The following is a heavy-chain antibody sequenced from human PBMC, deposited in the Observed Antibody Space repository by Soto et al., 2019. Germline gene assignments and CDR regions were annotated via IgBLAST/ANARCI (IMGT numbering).Heavy chain of an antibody. CDR2: ISGDGGST. D-gene: IGHD3-10*01. Sequence: GGSLRLSCAASGFTFDDYAMHWVRQAPGKGLEWVSLISGDGGSTYYADSVKGRFTISRDNSKNSLYLQMNSLRTEDTDLYYCAKDTPRGGYYDEYFQHWGQGTLVTVSS. V-gene: IGHV3-43*02. CDR1: GFTFDDYA. CDR3: AKDTPRGGYYDEYFQH. J-gene: IGHJ1*01.